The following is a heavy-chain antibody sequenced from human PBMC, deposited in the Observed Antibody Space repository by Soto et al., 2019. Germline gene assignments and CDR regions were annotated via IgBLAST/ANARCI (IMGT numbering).Heavy chain of an antibody. D-gene: IGHD3-10*01. CDR3: AKDRYGSGSYYNARFEGDY. CDR2: ISGSGGST. Sequence: EVQLLESGGGLVQPGGSLRLSCAASGFTFSSYAMSWVRQAPGKGLEWVSAISGSGGSTYYADSVKGRFTISRDNSKNTLYLQMNSLRAEDTAVYYCAKDRYGSGSYYNARFEGDYWGQGTLVTVSS. V-gene: IGHV3-23*01. CDR1: GFTFSSYA. J-gene: IGHJ4*02.